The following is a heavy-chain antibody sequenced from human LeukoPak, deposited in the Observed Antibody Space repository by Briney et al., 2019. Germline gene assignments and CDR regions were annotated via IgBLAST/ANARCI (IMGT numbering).Heavy chain of an antibody. CDR1: GFTFDDYA. V-gene: IGHV3-9*01. Sequence: TGGSLRLSCAASGFTFDDYAMHWVRQAPGKGLEWVSGISWNSGSIGYADSVKGRFTISRDNAKNSLYLQMNILRAEDTALYYCAKGLYCSGGSCYLGYYYYGMDVWGQGTTVTVSS. J-gene: IGHJ6*02. D-gene: IGHD2-15*01. CDR3: AKGLYCSGGSCYLGYYYYGMDV. CDR2: ISWNSGSI.